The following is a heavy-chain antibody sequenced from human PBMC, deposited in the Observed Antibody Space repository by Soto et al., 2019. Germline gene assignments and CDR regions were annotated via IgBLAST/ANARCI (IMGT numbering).Heavy chain of an antibody. J-gene: IGHJ4*02. CDR2: IWYDGSNK. D-gene: IGHD2-15*01. CDR1: GFTFSSYG. V-gene: IGHV3-33*01. CDR3: ARDPLGYCSGGSCNYGDY. Sequence: QVQLVESGGGVVQPGRSLRLSCAASGFTFSSYGMHWVRQAPGKGQEWVAVIWYDGSNKYYADSVKGRFTISRDNSKNTLYLQMNSLRAEDTAVYYCARDPLGYCSGGSCNYGDYWGQGTLVTVSS.